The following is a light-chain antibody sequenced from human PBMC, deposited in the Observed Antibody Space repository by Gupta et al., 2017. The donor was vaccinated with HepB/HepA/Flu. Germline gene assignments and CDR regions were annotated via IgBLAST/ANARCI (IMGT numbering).Light chain of an antibody. CDR2: RGS. CDR3: MQGKHWPVT. CDR1: QSGVYTNGIAY. J-gene: IGKJ1*01. V-gene: IGKV2-30*01. Sequence: DVVMTQSPLSLPVTLGQPASISCRSSQSGVYTNGIAYLSWFLQRPGQSPRRLIYRGSKRDSGVPDRFSGSGSGTDFTLKISRVEAEDVGVYYCMQGKHWPVTFGQGTKVEI.